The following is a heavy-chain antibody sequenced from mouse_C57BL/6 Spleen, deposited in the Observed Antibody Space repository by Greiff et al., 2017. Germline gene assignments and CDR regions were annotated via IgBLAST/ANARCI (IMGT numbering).Heavy chain of an antibody. CDR2: IDPSDSYT. V-gene: IGHV1-50*01. Sequence: QVQLQQSGAQLVKPGASVKLSCKASGYTFTSYWMQWVKQRPGQGLEWIGEIDPSDSYTNYNQKFKGKATLTVDTSSSTAYMQLSSLTSEDSAVYYCARQTTPYGYAMDYWGQGTSVTVSS. CDR3: ARQTTPYGYAMDY. D-gene: IGHD1-1*01. J-gene: IGHJ4*01. CDR1: GYTFTSYW.